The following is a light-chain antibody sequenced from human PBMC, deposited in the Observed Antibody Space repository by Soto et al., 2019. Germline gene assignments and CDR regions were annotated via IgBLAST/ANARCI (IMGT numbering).Light chain of an antibody. CDR3: QQYNNWPRT. CDR2: GAS. J-gene: IGKJ1*01. V-gene: IGKV3-15*01. CDR1: QSVSSN. Sequence: EIVMTQSPATLSVSPGERATLSCRASQSVSSNLAWYQQKPGQAPSLLIYGASTRVTGIPARFSGSGSGTEFTLTISSLQSEDFAVYYCQQYNNWPRTFGQGTKVDIK.